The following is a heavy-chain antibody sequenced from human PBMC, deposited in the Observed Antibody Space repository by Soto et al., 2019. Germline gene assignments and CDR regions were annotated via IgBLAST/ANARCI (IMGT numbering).Heavy chain of an antibody. CDR1: GFSLSTSGVG. J-gene: IGHJ1*01. D-gene: IGHD6-13*01. CDR2: IYWNGET. CDR3: ASYCIGSSSFWFPRGNFPE. Sequence: QITLKESGPTLVKPTQTLMLTCTFSGFSLSTSGVGVGWIRHPPGKALAWLALIYWNGETRYSPALRSRLRITKYTSRPQVVLTMTDMDPGDTGTFYGASYCIGSSSFWFPRGNFPEWGQGTVVTVSS. V-gene: IGHV2-5*01.